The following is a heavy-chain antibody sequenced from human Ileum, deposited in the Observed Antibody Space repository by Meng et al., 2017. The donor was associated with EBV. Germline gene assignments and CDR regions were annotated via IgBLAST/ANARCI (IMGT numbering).Heavy chain of an antibody. D-gene: IGHD3-22*01. Sequence: QWQLQDSGPGLWKPSEALARTGAVSGGSISRSDWWSWVRQPPGKWLEWIGETSHSGSTNYSPSLKSRVTISLDKSKNQLSLKLNSVTAADTAVYYCASSDYYRSDYWGQGTLVTVSS. CDR2: TSHSGST. V-gene: IGHV4-4*02. CDR3: ASSDYYRSDY. CDR1: GGSISRSDW. J-gene: IGHJ4*02.